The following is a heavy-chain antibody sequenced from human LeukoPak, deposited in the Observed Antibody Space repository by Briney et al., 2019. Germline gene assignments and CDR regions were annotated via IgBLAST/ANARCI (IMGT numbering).Heavy chain of an antibody. D-gene: IGHD3-10*01. Sequence: SETLSLTCTVSGGSISRSSSYWGWIRQPPGKGLEWIGSTYYIGSSYYNPSLKSRVTVSVDTSKNQFSLRLSSVTAADTAVYYCASSLTMVRGVIITRDYWGQGTLVTVSS. CDR1: GGSISRSSSY. J-gene: IGHJ4*02. CDR3: ASSLTMVRGVIITRDY. CDR2: TYYIGSS. V-gene: IGHV4-39*07.